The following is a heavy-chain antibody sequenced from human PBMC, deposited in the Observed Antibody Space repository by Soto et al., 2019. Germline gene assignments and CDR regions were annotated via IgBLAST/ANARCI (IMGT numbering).Heavy chain of an antibody. V-gene: IGHV3-11*05. CDR1: GFTFSDYY. Sequence: QVQLVESGGGLVKPGGSLRLSCAASGFTFSDYYMSWIRQAPGKGLEWVSYIGSSSSYTNYADSVKGRFTISRDNAKNSLYLQMNSLTSENTAVYYSATHAYIFTGSEAFDIWRQETMVTVSS. D-gene: IGHD3-9*01. J-gene: IGHJ3*02. CDR3: ATHAYIFTGSEAFDI. CDR2: IGSSSSYT.